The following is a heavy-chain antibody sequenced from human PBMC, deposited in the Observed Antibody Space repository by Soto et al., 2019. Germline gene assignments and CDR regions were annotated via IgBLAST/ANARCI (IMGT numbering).Heavy chain of an antibody. Sequence: GASVKVSCKASGYTFNRYGISWVRQAPGQGLEWMGWISGYNGDTNYAQKFQDRVSMTIDTSTGTAYMELRSLTSDDTAVYYCAANGPPPYRHYGLDVWG. CDR2: ISGYNGDT. J-gene: IGHJ6*02. CDR3: AANGPPPYRHYGLDV. V-gene: IGHV1-18*01. D-gene: IGHD2-8*01. CDR1: GYTFNRYG.